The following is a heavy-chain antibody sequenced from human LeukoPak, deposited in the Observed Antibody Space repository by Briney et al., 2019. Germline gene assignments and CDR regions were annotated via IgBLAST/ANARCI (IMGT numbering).Heavy chain of an antibody. CDR2: ISYDGSNK. CDR3: AKDGYSNESRHFYYYYGMDV. D-gene: IGHD4-11*01. J-gene: IGHJ6*02. V-gene: IGHV3-30*18. Sequence: GGSLRLSCAASGFTFSSYGMHWVRQAPGKGLEWVAVISYDGSNKYYADSVKGRFTISRDNSKNTLYLQMNSLRAEDTAVYYCAKDGYSNESRHFYYYYGMDVWGQGTTVTVSS. CDR1: GFTFSSYG.